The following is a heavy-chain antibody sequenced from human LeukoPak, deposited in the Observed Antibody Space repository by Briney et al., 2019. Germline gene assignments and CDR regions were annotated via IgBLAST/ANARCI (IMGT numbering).Heavy chain of an antibody. CDR3: ARANHNDY. V-gene: IGHV1-2*02. J-gene: IGHJ4*02. D-gene: IGHD1-14*01. CDR2: INPNSGAT. CDR1: GYTFTDYY. Sequence: ASVKVSCKASGYTFTDYYMHWVRQAPGQGLEWMGWINPNSGATNYAQKFQGRVTVTRDTSIRTACMELSSLRSDDTAVYYCARANHNDYWGQGTLVTVSS.